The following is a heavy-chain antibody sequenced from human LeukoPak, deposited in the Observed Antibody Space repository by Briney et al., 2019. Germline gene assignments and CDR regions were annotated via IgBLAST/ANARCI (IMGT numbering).Heavy chain of an antibody. CDR3: ARRALYSSIIRNYYYGMDV. V-gene: IGHV4-59*08. J-gene: IGHJ6*02. D-gene: IGHD5-18*01. Sequence: PSETLSLTCTVSGGSISPYYWSWIRQPPGKGLEWIGYIYYSGSTNYNPSLKSRVTISVDTSKNQFSLKLSSVTAADTAVYYCARRALYSSIIRNYYYGMDVWGQGTTVTVSS. CDR1: GGSISPYY. CDR2: IYYSGST.